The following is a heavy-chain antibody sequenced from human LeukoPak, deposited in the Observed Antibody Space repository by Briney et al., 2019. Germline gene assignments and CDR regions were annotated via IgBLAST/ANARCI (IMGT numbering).Heavy chain of an antibody. Sequence: SETLSLTCTVSGGSVSSGSYYWSWIRQPPGKGLEWIGYIYYNGSTNYNPSLKSRVTISVDTSKNQFSLKLSSVTAADTAVYYCARADYSSSWYWDYNWFDPWGQGTLVTVSS. J-gene: IGHJ5*02. V-gene: IGHV4-61*01. CDR2: IYYNGST. CDR1: GGSVSSGSYY. CDR3: ARADYSSSWYWDYNWFDP. D-gene: IGHD6-13*01.